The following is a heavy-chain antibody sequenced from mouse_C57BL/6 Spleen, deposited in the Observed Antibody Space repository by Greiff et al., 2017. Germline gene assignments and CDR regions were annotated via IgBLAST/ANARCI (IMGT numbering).Heavy chain of an antibody. CDR3: TIYDDAMDY. CDR1: GYTFTDYE. V-gene: IGHV1-15*01. Sequence: VQLQESGAELVRPGASVTLSCKASGYTFTDYEMHWVKQTPVHGLEWIGAIDPETGGTAYNQKFKGKAILTADKSSSTAYMELRSLTSEDSAVYYCTIYDDAMDYWGQGTSVTVSS. D-gene: IGHD2-12*01. CDR2: IDPETGGT. J-gene: IGHJ4*01.